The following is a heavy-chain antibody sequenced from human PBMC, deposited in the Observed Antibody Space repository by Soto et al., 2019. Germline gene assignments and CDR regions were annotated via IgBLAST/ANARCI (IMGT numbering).Heavy chain of an antibody. J-gene: IGHJ4*02. CDR2: IKSKTDGGTT. CDR3: TTDHPYNYDGSTYDH. D-gene: IGHD3-22*01. CDR1: GFIFSNAW. V-gene: IGHV3-15*07. Sequence: EVQLVESGGGLVKPGGSLRLSCAGSGFIFSNAWINWVRQAPGKGLEWVGRIKSKTDGGTTDFTAPAKGRFTLSRVDSKITVYLQMNSLKTEDTAVYFCTTDHPYNYDGSTYDHWGQGTLVTVSS.